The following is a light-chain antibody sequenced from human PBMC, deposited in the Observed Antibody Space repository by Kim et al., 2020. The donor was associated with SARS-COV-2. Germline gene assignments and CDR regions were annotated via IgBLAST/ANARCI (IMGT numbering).Light chain of an antibody. V-gene: IGKV1-5*01. CDR1: QSISSW. J-gene: IGKJ2*01. CDR2: DAS. CDR3: QDYHSNPRT. Sequence: DIQMTQSPYTLSASVGDRVTITCRASQSISSWLAWYQQKPGKAPKLLIYDASSLESGVPSRFSGSGSGTEFTLTISSLQPDDFATYYCQDYHSNPRTFGQETKLEIK.